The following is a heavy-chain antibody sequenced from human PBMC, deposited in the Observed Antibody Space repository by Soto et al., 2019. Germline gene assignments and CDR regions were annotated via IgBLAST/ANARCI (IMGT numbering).Heavy chain of an antibody. CDR1: GGSFSGYY. CDR3: ASAPAYYADYFDY. CDR2: INHSGST. D-gene: IGHD4-17*01. V-gene: IGHV4-34*01. J-gene: IGHJ4*02. Sequence: QVQLQQWGAGLLKPSETLSLTCAVYGGSFSGYYWSWIRQPPGKGLEWIGEINHSGSTNYNPSLKSRVTISVDTSKNQFSLKLSSVTAADTAVYYCASAPAYYADYFDYWGQGTLVTVSS.